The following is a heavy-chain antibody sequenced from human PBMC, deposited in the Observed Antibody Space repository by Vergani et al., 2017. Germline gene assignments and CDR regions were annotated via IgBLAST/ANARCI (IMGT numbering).Heavy chain of an antibody. CDR2: LYYSGST. CDR1: GGSISSYY. D-gene: IGHD3-16*01. J-gene: IGHJ6*02. CDR3: ARVGVTFGGHGMDV. Sequence: QVQLQESGPGLVKPSETLSLTCTVSGGSISSYYWSWIRQPPGKGLGWIGYLYYSGSTNYNPSLKSRVTISVDTSKNQFSLRLSSVTAADTAVYYCARVGVTFGGHGMDVWGQGTTVTVSS. V-gene: IGHV4-59*01.